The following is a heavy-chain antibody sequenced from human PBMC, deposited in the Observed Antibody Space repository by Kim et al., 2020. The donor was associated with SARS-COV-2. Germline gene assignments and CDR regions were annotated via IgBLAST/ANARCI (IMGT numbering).Heavy chain of an antibody. CDR1: GFSLSTGGVG. CDR3: AHTGPIAPRLGFARDFDY. CDR2: IYWDDDK. J-gene: IGHJ4*02. V-gene: IGHV2-5*02. D-gene: IGHD6-6*01. Sequence: SGPTLVNPTQTLTLTCSFSGFSLSTGGVGVGWIRQSPGKALEWLAIIYWDDDKRYSPSLKSRLTITKDTSKNQVVLTMTNMDPVDTATYYCAHTGPIAPRLGFARDFDYWGQGTLATVSS.